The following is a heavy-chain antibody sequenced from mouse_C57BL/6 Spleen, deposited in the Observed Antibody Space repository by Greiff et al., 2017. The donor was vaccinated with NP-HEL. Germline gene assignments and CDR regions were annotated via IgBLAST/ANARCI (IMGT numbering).Heavy chain of an antibody. CDR2: LYPGSGNT. V-gene: IGHV1-76*01. J-gene: IGHJ2*01. Sequence: VQLQQSGAELVRPGASVKLSCKASGYTFTDYYINWVKQRPGQGLEWIARLYPGSGNTYYNEKFKGKATLTAEKSSSTAYMQLSSLTSEDSAVYFCARYDCDYWGQGTTLTVSS. D-gene: IGHD2-4*01. CDR1: GYTFTDYY. CDR3: ARYDCDY.